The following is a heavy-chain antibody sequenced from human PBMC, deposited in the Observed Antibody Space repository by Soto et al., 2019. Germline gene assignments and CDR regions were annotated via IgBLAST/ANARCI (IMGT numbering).Heavy chain of an antibody. Sequence: EVQLLESGGGLVQPGGSLRLSCAASVFTFSSYAMSWVRQAPGKGLEWGSAISGSGGSTYFADSVKCRFTISRDNSKNTLYLQMNSLRAEDTAVYHCAKHATKYYGSGSYYCPTPFASWGQGTLVTVSS. CDR3: AKHATKYYGSGSYYCPTPFAS. J-gene: IGHJ4*02. CDR1: VFTFSSYA. CDR2: ISGSGGST. D-gene: IGHD3-10*01. V-gene: IGHV3-23*01.